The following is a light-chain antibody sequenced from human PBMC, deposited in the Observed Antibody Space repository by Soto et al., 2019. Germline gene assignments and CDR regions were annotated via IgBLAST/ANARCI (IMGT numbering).Light chain of an antibody. J-gene: IGLJ3*02. Sequence: QAVVTQPPSVSGAPGQRVTISCTGSSSNFGAGYDVHWYQQLPGTAPKLLIYGNSNRPSGVPDRFSGSKSGTSASLAITGLQTEDEADYYCAAWDDSLNGWVFGGGTKLTVL. CDR2: GNS. CDR3: AAWDDSLNGWV. CDR1: SSNFGAGYD. V-gene: IGLV1-40*01.